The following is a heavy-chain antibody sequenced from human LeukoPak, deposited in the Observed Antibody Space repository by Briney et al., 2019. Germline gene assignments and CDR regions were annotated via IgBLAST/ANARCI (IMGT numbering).Heavy chain of an antibody. CDR2: ISYDGSNK. J-gene: IGHJ4*02. Sequence: GGSLRLSCAASGFTFSSYAMHWVRQAPDKGLEWVAVISYDGSNKYYADSVKGRFTISRDNSKNTLYLQINSLRAEDTAVYYCAREGYCTGGSCPDSFDYWGQGTLVTVSS. V-gene: IGHV3-30*04. CDR3: AREGYCTGGSCPDSFDY. CDR1: GFTFSSYA. D-gene: IGHD2-15*01.